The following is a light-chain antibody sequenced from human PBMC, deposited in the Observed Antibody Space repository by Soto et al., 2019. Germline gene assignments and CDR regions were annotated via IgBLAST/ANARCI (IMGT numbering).Light chain of an antibody. CDR3: SAWDDSLVVV. Sequence: QSVLTQPRSGSGAPGQRVTISCTGTSSNIGAGYDVHWYQHLPGTAPKLLIYGNSDRPSGVPDRFSGSKSGTSASLTITALQAEDAADYYCSAWDDSLVVVFGGGTTVTVL. J-gene: IGLJ2*01. CDR1: SSNIGAGYD. V-gene: IGLV1-40*01. CDR2: GNS.